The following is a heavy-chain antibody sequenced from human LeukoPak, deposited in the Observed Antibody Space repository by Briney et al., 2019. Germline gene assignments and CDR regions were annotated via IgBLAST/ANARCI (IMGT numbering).Heavy chain of an antibody. V-gene: IGHV4-38-2*02. CDR3: ARGLPGGQLSRYDY. CDR2: IYQSGKT. D-gene: IGHD6-13*01. CDR1: GYSISSGYY. Sequence: PSQTLSLTCSVSGYSISSGYYRGWIRQPPGKGLEWMGIIYQSGKTYCNPSLESRVTISVDTSKNQFSLKMNSMTAADTAMYYCARGLPGGQLSRYDYWGQGTLVTVSS. J-gene: IGHJ4*02.